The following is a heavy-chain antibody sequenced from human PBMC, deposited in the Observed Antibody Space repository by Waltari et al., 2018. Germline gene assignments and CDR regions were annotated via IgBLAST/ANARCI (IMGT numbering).Heavy chain of an antibody. CDR3: SGGEVTGTDF. CDR1: GFRFHGPS. V-gene: IGHV3-73*01. CDR2: IRREPYNYAT. J-gene: IGHJ4*02. Sequence: EVQVVESGGGLVQPGGSLKLSCATPGFRFHGPSIHWVRQTSGKGLEWVGRIRREPYNYATAYSASVKGRFTISRDDSKNTAFLQMNSLMTEDTAVYYCSGGEVTGTDFWGQGTLVTVSS. D-gene: IGHD6-19*01.